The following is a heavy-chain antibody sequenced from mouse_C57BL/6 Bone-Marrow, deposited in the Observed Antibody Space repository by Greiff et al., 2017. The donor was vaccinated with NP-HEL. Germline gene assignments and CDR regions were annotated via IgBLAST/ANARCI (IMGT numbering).Heavy chain of an antibody. Sequence: VQLQQSGAELVKPGASVKLSCQASGSTFTEYTIHWVKPRSGTGLAWIGWFYPGRGSIKYNEKFKDKATLTENKSSSTVYRELRRLTSEDTAVYFYARHERGYSNLDYWGQGTTLTVSS. V-gene: IGHV1-62-2*01. CDR3: ARHERGYSNLDY. CDR2: FYPGRGSI. D-gene: IGHD2-5*01. J-gene: IGHJ2*01. CDR1: GSTFTEYT.